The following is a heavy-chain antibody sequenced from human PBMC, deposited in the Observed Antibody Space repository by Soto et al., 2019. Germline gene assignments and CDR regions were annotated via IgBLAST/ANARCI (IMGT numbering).Heavy chain of an antibody. J-gene: IGHJ5*01. V-gene: IGHV1-3*04. D-gene: IGHD3-10*01. Sequence: ASVTVSCKASGYTFTSYGVIWVRQAPGQRFEWIGWINTANGNTRYSQKLQGRVTLTRDTTATTAYMELTSLRSEDTAIYYCARLLSSGELSLDSWGHGSLVTVSS. CDR1: GYTFTSYG. CDR3: ARLLSSGELSLDS. CDR2: INTANGNT.